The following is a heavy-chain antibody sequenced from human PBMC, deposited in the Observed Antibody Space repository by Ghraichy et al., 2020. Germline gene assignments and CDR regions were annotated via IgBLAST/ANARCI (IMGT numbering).Heavy chain of an antibody. V-gene: IGHV3-53*01. D-gene: IGHD6-13*01. CDR3: ARAEYSSSWSR. Sequence: LSLTCAASGFTVSSNYMSWVRQAPGKGLEWVSVIYSGGSTYYADSVKGRFTISRDNSKNTLYLQMNSLRAEDTAVYYCARAEYSSSWSRWGQGTLVTVSS. CDR1: GFTVSSNY. CDR2: IYSGGST. J-gene: IGHJ1*01.